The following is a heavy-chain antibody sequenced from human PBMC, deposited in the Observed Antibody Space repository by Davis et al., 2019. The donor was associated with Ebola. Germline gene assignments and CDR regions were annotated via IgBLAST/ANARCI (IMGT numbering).Heavy chain of an antibody. V-gene: IGHV4-59*01. CDR3: ARGYSDYAGWYFDL. CDR2: IYYSGST. J-gene: IGHJ2*01. CDR1: GGSISTYY. D-gene: IGHD5-12*01. Sequence: MPSETLSLTCAVSGGSISTYYWHWIRQPPGKGLEWVGYIYYSGSTDYNPSLKSRVTISVDTSKNQFSLKLSSVTAADTAVYYCARGYSDYAGWYFDLWGRGTLVTVSS.